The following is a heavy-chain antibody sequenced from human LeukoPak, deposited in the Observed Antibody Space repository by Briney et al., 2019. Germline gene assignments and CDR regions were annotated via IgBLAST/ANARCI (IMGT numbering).Heavy chain of an antibody. V-gene: IGHV3-7*03. CDR3: ARERANYDFWSGYFYYFDY. Sequence: GGSLRLSCAASGFTFSSYWMSWVRQAPGKGLEWVANIKQDGSEKYYVDSVKGRFTISRDNAKNSLYLQMSSLRAEDTAVYYCARERANYDFWSGYFYYFDYWGQGTLVTVSS. CDR2: IKQDGSEK. J-gene: IGHJ4*02. CDR1: GFTFSSYW. D-gene: IGHD3-3*01.